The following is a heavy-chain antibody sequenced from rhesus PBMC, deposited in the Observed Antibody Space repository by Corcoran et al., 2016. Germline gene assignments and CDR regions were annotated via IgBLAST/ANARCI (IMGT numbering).Heavy chain of an antibody. D-gene: IGHD6-31*01. J-gene: IGHJ4*01. Sequence: QVQLQESGPGLVKPSETLSLTCAVSGYSISSGYYWGWIRQPPGKGLECIGSLYGSGGNNYHNPSLKSRVTLSVDKSKNQFSLKLSSVTAADTAVYYGAREQRLVHFDYWGQGVLVTVSS. CDR3: AREQRLVHFDY. V-gene: IGHV4S14*01. CDR1: GYSISSGYY. CDR2: LYGSGGNN.